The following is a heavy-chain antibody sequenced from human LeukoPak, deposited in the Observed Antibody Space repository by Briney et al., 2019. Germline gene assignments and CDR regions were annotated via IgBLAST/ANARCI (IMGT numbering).Heavy chain of an antibody. CDR3: ARHYGP. V-gene: IGHV4-39*01. CDR1: GFTFSSYA. Sequence: GSLRLSCAASGFTFSSYAMSWVRQPPGKGLEWIGSIYDSGSTYYNPSLKSRVTISVDTFKNQFSLKLNSVTAADTAVYYCARHYGPWGQGTLVTVSS. D-gene: IGHD3-10*01. J-gene: IGHJ5*02. CDR2: IYDSGST.